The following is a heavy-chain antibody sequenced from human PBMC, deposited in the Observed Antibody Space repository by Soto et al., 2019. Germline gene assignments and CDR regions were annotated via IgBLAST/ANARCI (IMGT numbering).Heavy chain of an antibody. D-gene: IGHD5-12*01. CDR1: GFSFTTAGVA. V-gene: IGHV2-5*01. J-gene: IGHJ4*02. CDR3: SHSDGGYAIIYFDF. CDR2: IYYNDDR. Sequence: QITLQESGPTLVKPTQTLTLTCTFSGFSFTTAGVAVGWLRQTPGGALERLTLIYYNDDRRFSPSLKTRLTITGDHPKHQEVLSLTNVAPGDTATYFYSHSDGGYAIIYFDFRGQGIPVTVSS.